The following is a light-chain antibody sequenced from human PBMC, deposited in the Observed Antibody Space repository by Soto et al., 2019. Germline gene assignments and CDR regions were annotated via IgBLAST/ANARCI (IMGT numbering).Light chain of an antibody. CDR2: DVS. CDR3: SSYTSSSTV. CDR1: SSDVGGYNY. J-gene: IGLJ2*01. Sequence: QSALTQPASVSGSPGQSITISCTETSSDVGGYNYVSWYQQHPGKAPKLMIYDVSNRPSGVSNRFSGSKSGNTASLTISGLQAEDEADYYCSSYTSSSTVFGGGTKLTV. V-gene: IGLV2-14*01.